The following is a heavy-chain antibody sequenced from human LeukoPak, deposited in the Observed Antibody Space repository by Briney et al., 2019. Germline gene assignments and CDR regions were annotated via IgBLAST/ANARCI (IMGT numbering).Heavy chain of an antibody. CDR3: ARDTRGESDY. CDR1: GFTFSSYS. V-gene: IGHV3-48*04. Sequence: GGSLRLSCAASGFTFSSYSMNWVRQAPGKGLEWVSYISSSSSTIYYADSVKGRFTISRDNAKNSLYLQMNSLRGEDMAVYYCARDTRGESDYWGQGTLVTVSS. D-gene: IGHD2-2*01. CDR2: ISSSSSTI. J-gene: IGHJ4*02.